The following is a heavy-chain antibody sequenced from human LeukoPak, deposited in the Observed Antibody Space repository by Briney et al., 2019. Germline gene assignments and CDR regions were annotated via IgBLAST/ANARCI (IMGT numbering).Heavy chain of an antibody. CDR3: ARDRTCSGGSCYLNWFDP. V-gene: IGHV1-2*02. D-gene: IGHD2-15*01. Sequence: ASVTVSSTASGYAFTAYYMHWVRQAPGQGLEWMGWINPNSGGTNYAQKLQGRVTMTRDTSISTAYMELSRLRSDDTAVYYCARDRTCSGGSCYLNWFDPWGQGTLVTVSS. CDR1: GYAFTAYY. J-gene: IGHJ5*02. CDR2: INPNSGGT.